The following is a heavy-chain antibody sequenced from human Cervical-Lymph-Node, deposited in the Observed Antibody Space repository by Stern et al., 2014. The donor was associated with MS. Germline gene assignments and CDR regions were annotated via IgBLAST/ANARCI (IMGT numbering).Heavy chain of an antibody. D-gene: IGHD3-3*01. Sequence: EVQLEEYGAEVKKPGESLKISCQGSGHSFISYWIAWVRQMPGKGLEWMGIIYPGDSDTRYSPSFQGQVTISADKSISPAYLQWSSLKASDTAIYYCARSSDSWSPYSHSYFDFWGQGTLVTVSS. CDR3: ARSSDSWSPYSHSYFDF. CDR1: GHSFISYW. V-gene: IGHV5-51*03. CDR2: IYPGDSDT. J-gene: IGHJ4*02.